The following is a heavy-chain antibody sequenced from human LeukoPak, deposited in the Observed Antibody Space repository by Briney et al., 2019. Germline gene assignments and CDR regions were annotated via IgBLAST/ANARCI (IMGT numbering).Heavy chain of an antibody. Sequence: SETLSLTCAVYGGSFSGYYWSWIRQPPGKGLEWVGEINHSGSTNYNPSLKSRVTISVDTSKNQFSLELSSVTAADTAVYYCARAVATNLNWFDPWGQGTLVTVSS. CDR1: GGSFSGYY. V-gene: IGHV4-34*01. D-gene: IGHD5-24*01. CDR2: INHSGST. CDR3: ARAVATNLNWFDP. J-gene: IGHJ5*02.